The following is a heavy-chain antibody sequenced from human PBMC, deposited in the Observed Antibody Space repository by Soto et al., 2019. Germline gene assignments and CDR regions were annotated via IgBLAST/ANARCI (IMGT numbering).Heavy chain of an antibody. CDR2: IYYSGST. Sequence: SETLSLTCTVSGGSISSGGYYWSWIRQHPGKGLEWIGYIYYSGSTYYNPSLKSRVTISVDTSKNQFSLKLSSVTAADTAVYYCARSLVDYGDYYYYYGMDVWGQGTTVTVSS. J-gene: IGHJ6*02. D-gene: IGHD4-17*01. CDR1: GGSISSGGYY. V-gene: IGHV4-31*03. CDR3: ARSLVDYGDYYYYYGMDV.